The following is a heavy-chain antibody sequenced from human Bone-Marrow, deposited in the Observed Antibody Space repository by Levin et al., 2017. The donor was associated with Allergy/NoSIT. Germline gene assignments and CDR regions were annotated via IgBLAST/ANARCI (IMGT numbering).Heavy chain of an antibody. CDR2: VHTSGST. Sequence: SETLSLTCTVSGGPFNTHYWTWVRQSAGKGLEWIGRVHTSGSTYYNPSLKSRVTMSVDTSKNQFSLNMSSVTAADTGVYFCARSRRGQWLGSKRDYQHYGMDVWGQGTTVTVSS. CDR1: GGPFNTHY. J-gene: IGHJ6*02. D-gene: IGHD6-19*01. V-gene: IGHV4-4*07. CDR3: ARSRRGQWLGSKRDYQHYGMDV.